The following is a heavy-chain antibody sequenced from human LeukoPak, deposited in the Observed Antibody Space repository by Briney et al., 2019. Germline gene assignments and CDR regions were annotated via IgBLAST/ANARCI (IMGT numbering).Heavy chain of an antibody. J-gene: IGHJ4*02. CDR1: GYTFRGNY. Sequence: GASVKISCKASGYTFRGNYIHWLRQAPGQGLEWMGWIDANNGDTKSAQKFQGRVTMSRDTSISTAYMDLSSLSPDDAAVYYCARDPSSETLYFFDYWGQGTLVTVSS. D-gene: IGHD4-23*01. CDR3: ARDPSSETLYFFDY. CDR2: IDANNGDT. V-gene: IGHV1-2*02.